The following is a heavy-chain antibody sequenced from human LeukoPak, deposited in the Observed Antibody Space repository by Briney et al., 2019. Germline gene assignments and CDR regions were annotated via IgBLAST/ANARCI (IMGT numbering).Heavy chain of an antibody. J-gene: IGHJ4*02. CDR1: GGSINSTIYY. V-gene: IGHV4-39*01. CDR3: IHYVDY. Sequence: SETLSLTCTVSGGSINSTIYYWGWIRQPPGKGLEWIGSGYFSGSTYYNPSLKSRVTISVDPSKNQFSLKLSSVTAADTAVYYCIHYVDYWGQGTLVTVSS. CDR2: GYFSGST.